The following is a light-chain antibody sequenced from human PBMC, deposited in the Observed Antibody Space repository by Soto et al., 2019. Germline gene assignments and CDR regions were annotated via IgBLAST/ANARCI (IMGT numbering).Light chain of an antibody. CDR2: DAS. CDR1: QSVSSY. V-gene: IGKV3-11*01. J-gene: IGKJ4*01. Sequence: EIVLTQSPATLSLSPGERATLSCRASQSVSSYLAWYQQKPGQAPRLLIYDASNRATGIPARFSGSGSGTDFTLTISSLEPEDFAFYYCQQCSNWLTFGGGTKVEIK. CDR3: QQCSNWLT.